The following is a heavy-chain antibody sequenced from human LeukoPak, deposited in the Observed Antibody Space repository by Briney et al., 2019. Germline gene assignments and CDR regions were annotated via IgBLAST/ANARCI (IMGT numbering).Heavy chain of an antibody. D-gene: IGHD3-3*01. CDR2: IRYDGSNK. V-gene: IGHV3-30*02. CDR3: AKEETDYDFWSGSPGPDY. CDR1: GFTFSSYG. J-gene: IGHJ4*02. Sequence: GGSLRLSCAASGFTFSSYGMHWVRQAPGKGLEWVAFIRYDGSNKYYADSVKGRFTISRDNSKNTLYLQMNSLRAEDTAVYYCAKEETDYDFWSGSPGPDYWGQGTLVTVSS.